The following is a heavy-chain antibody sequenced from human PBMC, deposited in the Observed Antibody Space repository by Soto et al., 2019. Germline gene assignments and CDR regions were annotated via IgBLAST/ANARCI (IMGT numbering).Heavy chain of an antibody. J-gene: IGHJ4*02. D-gene: IGHD6-19*01. CDR1: GFTFSSYG. CDR2: IWYDGSNK. V-gene: IGHV3-33*01. CDR3: ARDQQWLVRFYFDF. Sequence: QVQLVESGGGVVQPGNSLRLSCAASGFTFSSYGMHWVRQAPGKGLEWVAVIWYDGSNKYYADSVKGRFTISRDNSKNTLYLQINSLRAEETAVYYCARDQQWLVRFYFDFWGQGTLVTVSS.